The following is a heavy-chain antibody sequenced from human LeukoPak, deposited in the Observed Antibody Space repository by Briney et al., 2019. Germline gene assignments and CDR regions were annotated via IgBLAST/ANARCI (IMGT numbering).Heavy chain of an antibody. Sequence: GGSLRLSCAASGFTFSSYWMHWVRQAPGKGLVWXSRINSDGSSTTYADSVKGRFTISRDNAKNTLYLQMNSLRAEDTAVYYCARAPYYYDTSGFLIWGQGTMVTVSS. CDR2: INSDGSST. CDR1: GFTFSSYW. J-gene: IGHJ3*02. CDR3: ARAPYYYDTSGFLI. V-gene: IGHV3-74*01. D-gene: IGHD3-22*01.